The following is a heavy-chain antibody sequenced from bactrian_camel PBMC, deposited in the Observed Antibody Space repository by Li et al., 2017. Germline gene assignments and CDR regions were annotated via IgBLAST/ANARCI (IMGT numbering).Heavy chain of an antibody. CDR2: ISRGSYIT. V-gene: IGHV3S40*01. D-gene: IGHD2*01. J-gene: IGHJ4*01. CDR1: GNTAVRYC. Sequence: VQLVESGGGSVQAGGSLRLSCAVSGNTAVRYCMGWFRQAPVKGLEWVSEISRGSYITRYRDSVKGRFTISRDDASNTVYLQMNSLKLEDTAMYYCAADFGPYCSGSYLARRANFEGQGTQVTV.